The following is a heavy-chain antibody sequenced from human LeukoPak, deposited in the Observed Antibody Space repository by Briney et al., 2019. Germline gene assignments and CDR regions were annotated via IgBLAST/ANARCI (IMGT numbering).Heavy chain of an antibody. J-gene: IGHJ3*02. CDR1: GFTFSSYA. D-gene: IGHD5-18*01. Sequence: PGRSLRLSCAASGFTFSSYAMRWVRQAPGKGLEWVAVISYDGSNKYYADSVKGRFTISRDNSKNTLYLQMNSLRAEDTAVYYCARSRVDTAMVNGGDAFDIWGQGTMVTVSS. CDR3: ARSRVDTAMVNGGDAFDI. CDR2: ISYDGSNK. V-gene: IGHV3-30-3*01.